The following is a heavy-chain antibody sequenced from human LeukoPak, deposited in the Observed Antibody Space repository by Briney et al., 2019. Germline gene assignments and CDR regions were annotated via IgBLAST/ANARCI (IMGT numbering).Heavy chain of an antibody. Sequence: GGSLRLSCAASGFTFSSYGMHWVRQAPGNGLEWVAFIRYDGSNKYYADSVKGRFTISRDNSKNTLYLQMNSLRAEDTAVYYCAKDSITMVRGVTAAWFDPWGQGTLVTVSS. CDR3: AKDSITMVRGVTAAWFDP. CDR1: GFTFSSYG. V-gene: IGHV3-30*02. CDR2: IRYDGSNK. J-gene: IGHJ5*02. D-gene: IGHD3-10*01.